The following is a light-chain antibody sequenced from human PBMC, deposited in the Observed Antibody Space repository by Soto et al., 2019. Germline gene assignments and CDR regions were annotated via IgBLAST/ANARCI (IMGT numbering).Light chain of an antibody. J-gene: IGKJ4*02. Sequence: VLTQSPVILSLSPGDRAPLSCRSSESVTSTFLAWYQQKRSQAPRILIYEASSRASGNPGRLSGSGSGKDFTLTISRLEPEDFAVYYCQQYGSSGTFGRGPKVDFK. CDR3: QQYGSSGT. CDR2: EAS. CDR1: ESVTSTF. V-gene: IGKV3-20*01.